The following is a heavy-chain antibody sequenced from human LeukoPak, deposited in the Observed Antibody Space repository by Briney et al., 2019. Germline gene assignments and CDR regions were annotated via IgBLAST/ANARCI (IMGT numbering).Heavy chain of an antibody. J-gene: IGHJ4*02. CDR3: ARHPGGRYFDWLLPDY. CDR2: IYPGDSDT. Sequence: GESLKISCKGSGYSFTSYWIGWVRQMPGKGLEWMGIIYPGDSDTRYSPSFQGQVTISADKSISTAYLQWSSLKASDTAMYYCARHPGGRYFDWLLPDYWGQGTLVTVSS. V-gene: IGHV5-51*01. D-gene: IGHD3-9*01. CDR1: GYSFTSYW.